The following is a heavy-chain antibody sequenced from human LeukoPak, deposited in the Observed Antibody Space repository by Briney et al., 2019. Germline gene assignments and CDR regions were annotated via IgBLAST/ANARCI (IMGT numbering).Heavy chain of an antibody. CDR2: ISGSGGST. CDR3: ARDRVPLIVVVPAALTAYGMDV. Sequence: PGGSLRLSCAASGFTFSSYAMSWVRQAPGKGLEWVSAISGSGGSTYYADSVKGRFTISRDNSKNSLYLQMNSLRAEDTAVYYCARDRVPLIVVVPAALTAYGMDVWGQGTTVTVSS. V-gene: IGHV3-23*01. D-gene: IGHD2-2*01. J-gene: IGHJ6*02. CDR1: GFTFSSYA.